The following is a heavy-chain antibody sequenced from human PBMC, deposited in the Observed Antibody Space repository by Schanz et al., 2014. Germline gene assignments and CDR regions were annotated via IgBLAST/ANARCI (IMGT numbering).Heavy chain of an antibody. V-gene: IGHV3-30*04. J-gene: IGHJ4*02. D-gene: IGHD3-10*01. CDR3: AKETTSSGSYSIIPPDY. CDR1: GFTFNDYA. CDR2: ISDDGSRR. Sequence: QVQLVESGGGVVQPGRSLKLSCAASGFTFNDYAMHWVRQAPGKGLEWVAVISDDGSRRHYADFVTGRFTISRDNSKNTLYLRMNSLRAEDTAVYYCAKETTSSGSYSIIPPDYWGQGTLVTVSS.